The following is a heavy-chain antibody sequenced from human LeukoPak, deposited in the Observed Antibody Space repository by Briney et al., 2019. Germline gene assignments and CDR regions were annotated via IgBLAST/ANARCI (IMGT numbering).Heavy chain of an antibody. Sequence: PGGSLRLSCTTSGFTFSDYNMKWVRQPPGKGLEWVSSISTNAFYIYYSDSVKGRFTISRDNAKNSLYLQMNSLRAEDTAVYFCATDELERRNRNYLFDYWGQGTLVTVSS. D-gene: IGHD1-7*01. CDR3: ATDELERRNRNYLFDY. J-gene: IGHJ4*02. CDR1: GFTFSDYN. CDR2: ISTNAFYI. V-gene: IGHV3-21*01.